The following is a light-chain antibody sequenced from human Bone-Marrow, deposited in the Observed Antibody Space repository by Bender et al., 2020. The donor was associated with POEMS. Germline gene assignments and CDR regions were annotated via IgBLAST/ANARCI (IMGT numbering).Light chain of an antibody. J-gene: IGLJ3*02. CDR1: SSDVDGYNF. CDR2: DVS. Sequence: QSALTQPASVSGSPGQTVTIPCTGTSSDVDGYNFVSWYGQHPGKAPKLMIYDVSKRPSGVPDRFSGSKSGTSASLAITGLQSDDEAIYFCVAWDASLNGWVFGGGTKLTVL. CDR3: VAWDASLNGWV. V-gene: IGLV2-11*01.